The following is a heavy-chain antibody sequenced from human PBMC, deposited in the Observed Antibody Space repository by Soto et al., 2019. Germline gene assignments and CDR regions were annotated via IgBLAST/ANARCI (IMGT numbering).Heavy chain of an antibody. J-gene: IGHJ4*02. D-gene: IGHD3-10*01. CDR2: FDPEDGET. CDR3: ARAWPARGVPLDY. V-gene: IGHV1-24*01. CDR1: GYTLTELS. Sequence: ASVKVSCKVSGYTLTELSMHWVRQAPGKGLEWMGGFDPEDGETIYAQKFQGRVTMTTDTSTSTAYMELRSLRSDDTAVYYCARAWPARGVPLDYWGQGTLVTVSS.